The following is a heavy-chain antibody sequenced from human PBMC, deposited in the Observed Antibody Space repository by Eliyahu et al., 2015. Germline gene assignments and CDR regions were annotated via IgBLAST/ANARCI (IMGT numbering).Heavy chain of an antibody. Sequence: VKPGGSLRLSCAASGFTFSDYSMSWVRQAPGKGLEWVSFITSTSSYIYYADSVKGRFTISRDNAKNSLYLQMNSLRAEDTSVYYCARPAYGSGGKHFDYWGQGTLVTVSS. CDR3: ARPAYGSGGKHFDY. CDR2: ITSTSSYI. CDR1: GFTFSDYS. J-gene: IGHJ4*02. D-gene: IGHD3-10*01. V-gene: IGHV3-21*01.